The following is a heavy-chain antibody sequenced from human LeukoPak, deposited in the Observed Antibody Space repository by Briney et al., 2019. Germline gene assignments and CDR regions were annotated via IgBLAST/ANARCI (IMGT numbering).Heavy chain of an antibody. CDR2: IYHSGST. J-gene: IGHJ5*02. Sequence: SETLSLTCAVSGYSISSGDYWGWIRQPPGKGLEWIGSIYHSGSTHYNPSLKSRVTISVDTSKNQFSLKLSSVTAADAAVYYCARNTTEVVTAKWFDPWGQGTLVTVSS. V-gene: IGHV4-38-2*01. D-gene: IGHD2-21*02. CDR3: ARNTTEVVTAKWFDP. CDR1: GYSISSGDY.